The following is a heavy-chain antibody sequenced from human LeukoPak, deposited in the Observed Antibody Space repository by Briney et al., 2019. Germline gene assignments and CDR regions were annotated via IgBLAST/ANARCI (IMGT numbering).Heavy chain of an antibody. CDR3: ALDRGHYDSCGYLFDY. V-gene: IGHV4-4*07. CDR1: GGSNSRYY. J-gene: IGHJ4*02. D-gene: IGHD3-22*01. CDR2: LYTSGST. Sequence: SETLSLTCTVSGGSNSRYYWSWIRQPAGKGLEWIGRLYTSGSTNYNPSLKSRVTMSIDTSKNQFSLKPSSVTAADTAVYYCALDRGHYDSCGYLFDYWGQGTLVTVSS.